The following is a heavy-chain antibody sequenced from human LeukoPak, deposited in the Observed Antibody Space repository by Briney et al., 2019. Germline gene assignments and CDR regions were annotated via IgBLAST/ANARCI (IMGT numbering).Heavy chain of an antibody. V-gene: IGHV3-48*03. Sequence: GGSLRLSCAASGFTFSSYEMNWVRQAPGKGLEWVSYISSSGSTIYYADSLKGRFTISRDNAKNSLYLQMNSLRAEDTAVCYCASQYSSGWPPDYWGQGTLVTVSS. CDR2: ISSSGSTI. D-gene: IGHD6-19*01. CDR1: GFTFSSYE. CDR3: ASQYSSGWPPDY. J-gene: IGHJ4*02.